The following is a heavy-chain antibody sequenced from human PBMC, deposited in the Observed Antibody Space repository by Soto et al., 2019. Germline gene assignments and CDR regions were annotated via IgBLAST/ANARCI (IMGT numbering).Heavy chain of an antibody. V-gene: IGHV1-8*01. CDR3: ARDMGYSYGYYYYGMDA. J-gene: IGHJ6*02. D-gene: IGHD5-18*01. CDR2: MNPNSGNT. Sequence: ASVKVSCKASGYTFTSYDINWVRQATGQGLEWMGWMNPNSGNTGYAQKFQGRVTMTRNTSISTAYMELSSLRSEDTAVYYCARDMGYSYGYYYYGMDAWGQGTTVTVSS. CDR1: GYTFTSYD.